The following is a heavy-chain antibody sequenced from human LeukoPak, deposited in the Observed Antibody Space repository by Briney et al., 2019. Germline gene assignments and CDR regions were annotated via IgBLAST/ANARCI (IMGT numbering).Heavy chain of an antibody. CDR1: GYTFTSYG. CDR2: ISAYNGNT. J-gene: IGHJ5*02. CDR3: ARVAVGAYNWFDP. Sequence: ASVKVSCKASGYTFTSYGISWVQQAPGQGPEWMGWISAYNGNTNYAQKLQGRVTMTTDTSTSTAYMELRSLRSDDTAVYYCARVAVGAYNWFDPWGQGTLVTVSS. D-gene: IGHD1-26*01. V-gene: IGHV1-18*01.